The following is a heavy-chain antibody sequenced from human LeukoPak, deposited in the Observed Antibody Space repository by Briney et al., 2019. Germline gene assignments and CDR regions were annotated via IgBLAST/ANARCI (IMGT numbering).Heavy chain of an antibody. CDR3: ARKRGVGVDTNAFDM. V-gene: IGHV1-2*02. Sequence: ASVKVSCKAFGYTITDYYMHWVRQAPGQGLEWMGWINADNDGSTNAQKFQGRVTMTRDTSISTAYMELSRLRFDDTAVYFCARKRGVGVDTNAFDMWGQGTMVTVSS. J-gene: IGHJ3*02. CDR1: GYTITDYY. CDR2: INADNDGS. D-gene: IGHD3-3*01.